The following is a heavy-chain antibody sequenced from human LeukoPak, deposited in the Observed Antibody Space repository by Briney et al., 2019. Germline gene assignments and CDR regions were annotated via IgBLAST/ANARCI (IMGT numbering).Heavy chain of an antibody. J-gene: IGHJ4*02. V-gene: IGHV4-59*01. CDR3: ARVGDVRFLEWFYFDY. CDR2: IYYSGST. D-gene: IGHD3-3*01. CDR1: GGSISSYY. Sequence: PSETLSLTCTVSGGSISSYYWNWIRQPPGKGLEWIGYIYYSGSTNYNPSLKSRVTISVDTSKNQFSLKLNSVTAADTAVYHCARVGDVRFLEWFYFDYWGQGTLVTVSS.